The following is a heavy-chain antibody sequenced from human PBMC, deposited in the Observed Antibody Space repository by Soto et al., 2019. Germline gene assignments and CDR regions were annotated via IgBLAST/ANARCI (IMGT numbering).Heavy chain of an antibody. D-gene: IGHD1-26*01. CDR2: IIPIFGTA. CDR1: GGTFSSYA. V-gene: IGHV1-69*13. CDR3: ARGKWELLIYYYYGMDV. Sequence: VKVSCKASGGTFSSYAISWVRQAPGQGLEWMGGIIPIFGTANYAQKFQGRVTITAGESTSTAYMELSSLRSEDTAVYYCARGKWELLIYYYYGMDVWGQGTTVTVSS. J-gene: IGHJ6*02.